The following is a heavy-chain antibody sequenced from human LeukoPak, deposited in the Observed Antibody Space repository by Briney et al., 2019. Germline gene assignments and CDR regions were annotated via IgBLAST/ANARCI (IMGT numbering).Heavy chain of an antibody. Sequence: GGSLWLSCAAPGLTFSKYWMNWVRQAPGKGLEWVANINQDGSETHYVDSVKGRFTISRDNAKNSLFLQMNSLRAEDTADYYCLGSNIAVVWGQGALVTVSS. V-gene: IGHV3-7*01. CDR1: GLTFSKYW. J-gene: IGHJ4*02. D-gene: IGHD6-19*01. CDR2: INQDGSET. CDR3: LGSNIAVV.